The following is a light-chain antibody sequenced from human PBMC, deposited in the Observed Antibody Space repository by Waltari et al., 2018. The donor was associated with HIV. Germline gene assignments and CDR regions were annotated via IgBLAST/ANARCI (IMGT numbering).Light chain of an antibody. CDR2: DVN. V-gene: IGLV2-11*01. CDR1: SSDLGRYNY. J-gene: IGLJ2*01. Sequence: QSALTQPRSVSGSPGQSVTISCTGISSDLGRYNYVSWYQQDPGKAPKLMLFDVNKRPSGVPARFSGPKSGNTASLTISGLQAEDEADYYCCSNAGSHVVFGGGTKVTVL. CDR3: CSNAGSHVV.